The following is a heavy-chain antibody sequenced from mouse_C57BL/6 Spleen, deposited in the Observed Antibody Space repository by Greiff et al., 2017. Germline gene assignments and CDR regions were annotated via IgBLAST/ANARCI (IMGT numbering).Heavy chain of an antibody. CDR1: GYAFSSSW. CDR3: ARGYYGSSYEFFDY. Sequence: QVQLKQSGPELVKPGASVKISCKASGYAFSSSWMNWVKQRPGKGLEWIGRIYPGDGDTNYNGKFKGKATLTADKSSSTAYMQLSSLTSEDSAVYFCARGYYGSSYEFFDYWGQGTTLTVSS. CDR2: IYPGDGDT. V-gene: IGHV1-82*01. D-gene: IGHD1-1*01. J-gene: IGHJ2*01.